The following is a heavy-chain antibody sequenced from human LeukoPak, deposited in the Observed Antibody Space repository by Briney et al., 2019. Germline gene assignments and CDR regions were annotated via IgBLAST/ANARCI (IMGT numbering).Heavy chain of an antibody. Sequence: GGSLRLSCAASGFTVSSNYMSWVRQAPGKGLEWVSVIYSGGSTYYADSVKGRFTISRDNSKNTLYLQMNGLRAEDTAVYYCASVAMVRGVISSSVFDYWGQGTLVTASS. V-gene: IGHV3-53*01. CDR2: IYSGGST. D-gene: IGHD3-10*01. CDR3: ASVAMVRGVISSSVFDY. CDR1: GFTVSSNY. J-gene: IGHJ4*02.